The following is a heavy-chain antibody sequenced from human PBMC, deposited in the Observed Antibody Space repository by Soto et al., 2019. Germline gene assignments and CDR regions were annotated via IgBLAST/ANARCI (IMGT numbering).Heavy chain of an antibody. CDR1: GGSISSSSYY. Sequence: SETLSLTCTVSGGSISSSSYYWGWIRQPPGKGLEWIGSIYYSGSTYYNPSLKSRVTISVDTSKNQFSLKLSSVTAADTAVYYCARDSYSESSSWYYFDYWGQGTLVTVSS. D-gene: IGHD6-13*01. J-gene: IGHJ4*02. CDR2: IYYSGST. CDR3: ARDSYSESSSWYYFDY. V-gene: IGHV4-39*07.